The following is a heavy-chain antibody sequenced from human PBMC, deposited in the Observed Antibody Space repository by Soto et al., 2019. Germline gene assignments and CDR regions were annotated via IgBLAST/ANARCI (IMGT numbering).Heavy chain of an antibody. CDR3: ARAAKRYFDY. J-gene: IGHJ4*02. V-gene: IGHV1-69*06. CDR2: IIPVLGPA. Sequence: QVQLVQSGAEVKKPGSSVKVSCKTSGVTFNTFAISWVRQAPGQGLEYMGGIIPVLGPANYAQRFQGRVTITADKSTSTAYLELTSLTLEDTAVYYCARAAKRYFDYWGQGTLVTVSS. CDR1: GVTFNTFA.